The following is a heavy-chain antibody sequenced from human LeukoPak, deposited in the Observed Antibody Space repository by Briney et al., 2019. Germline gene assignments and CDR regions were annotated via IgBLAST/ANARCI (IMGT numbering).Heavy chain of an antibody. CDR1: GFTFSSYG. D-gene: IGHD6-13*01. CDR3: AKESIHSSSWPFDY. CDR2: IRYDGSNK. Sequence: GGSLRLSCAASGFTFSSYGMNWVRQAPGKGLEWVAFIRYDGSNKYYADSVKGRFTISRDNSKNTLYLQMNSLRAEDTAVYYCAKESIHSSSWPFDYWGQGTLVTVSS. J-gene: IGHJ4*02. V-gene: IGHV3-30*02.